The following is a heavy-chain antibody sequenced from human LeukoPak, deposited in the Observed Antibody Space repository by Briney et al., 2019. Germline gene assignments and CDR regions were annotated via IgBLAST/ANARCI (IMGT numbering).Heavy chain of an antibody. J-gene: IGHJ4*02. V-gene: IGHV3-48*03. CDR1: GFTFSSYE. D-gene: IGHD4-23*01. Sequence: GGSLRLSCAGSGFTFSSYEMNWVRQAPGKGLEWVSYISSSGRAIYYADSVKGRFTVSRDNAKNSLYLQMNSLRAEDTAVYYCARCPRWAHFDYWGQGTLVTVSP. CDR3: ARCPRWAHFDY. CDR2: ISSSGRAI.